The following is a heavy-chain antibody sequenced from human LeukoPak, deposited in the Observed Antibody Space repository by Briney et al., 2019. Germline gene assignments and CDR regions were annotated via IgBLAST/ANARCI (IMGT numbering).Heavy chain of an antibody. CDR2: IIPIFGTA. CDR3: AKGGAMIVGLPFDY. Sequence: SVKVSCKASGGTFSSYAISWVRQAPGQGLEWMGGIIPIFGTANYAQKFQGRVTITADISTSTAYMELSSLRSEDTAVYYCAKGGAMIVGLPFDYWGQGTLVTVSS. D-gene: IGHD3-22*01. V-gene: IGHV1-69*06. J-gene: IGHJ4*02. CDR1: GGTFSSYA.